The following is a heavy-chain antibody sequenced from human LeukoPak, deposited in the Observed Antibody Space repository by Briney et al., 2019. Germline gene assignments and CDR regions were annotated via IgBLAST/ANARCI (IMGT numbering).Heavy chain of an antibody. Sequence: ESGPTLVKPTQTLTLTCTFSGFSLSTSGVGVGWIRQPPGKALEWLALIYWDDDKRYSPSLKSRLTITKDTSKNQVVLTMTNMDPVDTATYYCAHRLLSGQLPIIQDNAFDIWGQGTMVTVSS. CDR3: AHRLLSGQLPIIQDNAFDI. CDR1: GFSLSTSGVG. D-gene: IGHD3-3*01. CDR2: IYWDDDK. J-gene: IGHJ3*02. V-gene: IGHV2-5*02.